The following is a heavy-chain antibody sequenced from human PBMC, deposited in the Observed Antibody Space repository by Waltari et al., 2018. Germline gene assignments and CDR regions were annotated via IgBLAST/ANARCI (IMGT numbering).Heavy chain of an antibody. CDR1: GLPFSSYS. D-gene: IGHD2-15*01. CDR3: ARDSGGSWNWFDP. Sequence: EVQLVESGGGLVKPVGSLRLSCAASGLPFSSYSMNWVRQAPGKGLEWVSSISSSSSYIYYADSVKGRFTISRDNAKNSLYLQMNSLRAEDTAVYYCARDSGGSWNWFDPWGQGTLVTVSS. J-gene: IGHJ5*02. V-gene: IGHV3-21*01. CDR2: ISSSSSYI.